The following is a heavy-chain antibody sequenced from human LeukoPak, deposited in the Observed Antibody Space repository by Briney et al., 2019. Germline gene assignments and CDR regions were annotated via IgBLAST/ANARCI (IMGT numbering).Heavy chain of an antibody. CDR1: GFTFSSYA. CDR3: ARFHGVVADDY. J-gene: IGHJ4*02. CDR2: ISYDGSNK. Sequence: SGGSLRLSCAASGFTFSSYAMHWVRQAPGKGLEWVAVISYDGSNKYYADSVKGRFTISRDNSKNTLYLQMNSLRAEDTAVYYCARFHGVVADDYWGQGTLVTVSS. V-gene: IGHV3-30-3*01. D-gene: IGHD2-15*01.